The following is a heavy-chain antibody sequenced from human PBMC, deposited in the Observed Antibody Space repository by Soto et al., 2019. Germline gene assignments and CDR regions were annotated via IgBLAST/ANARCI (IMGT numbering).Heavy chain of an antibody. CDR3: AEGAGEKYYYYYGIDV. D-gene: IGHD6-19*01. Sequence: SVKVSCKASGFTFTSSAVQWVRQARGQRREWIGWIVVGSGNTNYAQKFQERVTITRDMSTSTAYMELSSLRSEDTAVYYCAEGAGEKYYYYYGIDVWGQGTTVTVS. J-gene: IGHJ6*02. CDR2: IVVGSGNT. CDR1: GFTFTSSA. V-gene: IGHV1-58*01.